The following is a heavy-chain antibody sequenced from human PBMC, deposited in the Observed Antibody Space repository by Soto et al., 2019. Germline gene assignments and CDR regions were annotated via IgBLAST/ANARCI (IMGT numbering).Heavy chain of an antibody. V-gene: IGHV3-23*01. J-gene: IGHJ4*02. CDR1: GFTFSSYA. Sequence: EVPLLESGGGLVQPGGSLRLSCAASGFTFSSYAVSWVRQAPGKGLEWVSVISGSGDSTYYADSVKGRFTISRDNSKNTLYLQLNSLWAWDTAVYYCSRRSSGWYFDYWGQGPLVTVSS. D-gene: IGHD6-19*01. CDR3: SRRSSGWYFDY. CDR2: ISGSGDST.